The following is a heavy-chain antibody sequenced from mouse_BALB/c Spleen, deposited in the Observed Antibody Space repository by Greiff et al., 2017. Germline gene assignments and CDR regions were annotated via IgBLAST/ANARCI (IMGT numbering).Heavy chain of an antibody. CDR3: ARGGYLYYFDY. CDR2: ISDGGSYT. V-gene: IGHV5-4*02. Sequence: EVNVEESGGGLVKPGGSLKLSCAASGFTFSDYYMYWVRQTPEKRLEWVATISDGGSYTYYPDSVKGRFTISRDNAKNNLYLQMSSLKSEDTAMYYCARGGYLYYFDYWGQGTTLTVSS. J-gene: IGHJ2*01. CDR1: GFTFSDYY. D-gene: IGHD3-1*01.